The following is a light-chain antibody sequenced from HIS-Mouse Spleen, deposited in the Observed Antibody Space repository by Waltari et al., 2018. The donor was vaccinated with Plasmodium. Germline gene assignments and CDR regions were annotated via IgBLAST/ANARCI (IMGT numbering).Light chain of an antibody. J-gene: IGLJ1*01. Sequence: QSALTQPASVSGSPGQSITISCTATSSAVGSYNLVSWYQQLPGKAPKLMISEGSKRPSGVSNRFSGSQSGNTASLTISGLQAEDEADYYCCSYAGSSTYVFGTGTKVTVL. CDR3: CSYAGSSTYV. CDR1: SSAVGSYNL. V-gene: IGLV2-23*01. CDR2: EGS.